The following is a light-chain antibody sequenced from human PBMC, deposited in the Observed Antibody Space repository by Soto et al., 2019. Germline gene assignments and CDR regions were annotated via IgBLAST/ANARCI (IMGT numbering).Light chain of an antibody. J-gene: IGKJ5*01. CDR2: RIS. CDR1: QTLLDSNDGHCY. CDR3: MQALQTPPIT. Sequence: IVVSQFSLSVRVRXGAQDSNSYRSSQTLLDSNDGHCYLYWDXQKPXKXPQXXXXRISARASGVQERLSGSGSGKDFTLKISRVEAEDVGVYYCMQALQTPPITFGQGTRLEIK. V-gene: IGKV2-28*01.